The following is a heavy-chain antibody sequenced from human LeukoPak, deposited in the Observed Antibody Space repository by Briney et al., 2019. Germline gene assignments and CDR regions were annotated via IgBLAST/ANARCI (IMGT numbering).Heavy chain of an antibody. Sequence: PGGSLRLSCAASGFIVSSNHMSWVRQAPGKGLELVSVIYSAGNTYYADCVQGRFTISRDNAKNTLYLQLNSLRVEDTAVYYCKSGGAAPGSFDYWGQGTLVTVSP. CDR1: GFIVSSNH. D-gene: IGHD1-1*01. CDR2: IYSAGNT. CDR3: KSGGAAPGSFDY. V-gene: IGHV3-53*05. J-gene: IGHJ4*02.